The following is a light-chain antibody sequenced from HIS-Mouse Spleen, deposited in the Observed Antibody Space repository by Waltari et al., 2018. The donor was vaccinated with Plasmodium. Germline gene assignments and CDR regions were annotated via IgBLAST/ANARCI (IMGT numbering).Light chain of an antibody. CDR2: DNN. CDR3: GTWDSSLSAGVV. Sequence: QSVLTQPPSVSAAPGPKVTIPCSGSSSNIGNNYVSWYQHLPGTAPKLLSYDNNKRPSGIPDRFSGAKSGTSATLGITGRQTGDEADYYCGTWDSSLSAGVVFGGGTKLTVL. J-gene: IGLJ2*01. CDR1: SSNIGNNY. V-gene: IGLV1-51*01.